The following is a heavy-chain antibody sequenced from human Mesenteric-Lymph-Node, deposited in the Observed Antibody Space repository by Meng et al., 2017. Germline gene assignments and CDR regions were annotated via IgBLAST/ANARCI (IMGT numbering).Heavy chain of an antibody. Sequence: SKTLSLTCTVSGASISSYYWSWIRRPPGKGLEWIGYIYYSGSTNYSPSLKSRVTISLDTSKNQFSLKLSSVTAADTAVYYCASGTYYGSGSPFDCWGQGTLVTVSS. CDR1: GASISSYY. CDR3: ASGTYYGSGSPFDC. CDR2: IYYSGST. V-gene: IGHV4-59*12. J-gene: IGHJ4*02. D-gene: IGHD3-10*01.